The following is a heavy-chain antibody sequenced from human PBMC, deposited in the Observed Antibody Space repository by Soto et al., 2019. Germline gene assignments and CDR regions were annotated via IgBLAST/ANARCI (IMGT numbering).Heavy chain of an antibody. J-gene: IGHJ4*02. CDR3: ARALYGDPYYFDY. D-gene: IGHD4-17*01. CDR2: INHSGST. CDR1: GGSFSGYY. Sequence: PSETLSLTCAVYGGSFSGYYWSWIRPPPGKGLEWIGEINHSGSTNYNPSLKSRVTISVDTSKNQFSLKLSSVTAADTAVYYCARALYGDPYYFDYWGQGTLVTVSS. V-gene: IGHV4-34*01.